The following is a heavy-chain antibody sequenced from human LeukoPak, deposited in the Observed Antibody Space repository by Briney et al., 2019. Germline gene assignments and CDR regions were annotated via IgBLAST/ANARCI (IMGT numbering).Heavy chain of an antibody. Sequence: GGSLRLSCAASGFTFSSYSMNWVRQAPGKGLEWVSSISSSSSYIYYADSVKGRFTISRDSAKNSLYLQMNSLRAEDTAVYYCARDRNTVFDYWGQGTLVTVSS. J-gene: IGHJ4*02. CDR3: ARDRNTVFDY. D-gene: IGHD1-14*01. V-gene: IGHV3-21*01. CDR1: GFTFSSYS. CDR2: ISSSSSYI.